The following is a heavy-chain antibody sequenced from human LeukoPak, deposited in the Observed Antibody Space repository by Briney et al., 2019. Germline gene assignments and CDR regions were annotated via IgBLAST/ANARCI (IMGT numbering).Heavy chain of an antibody. Sequence: GSSVKVSCKASGGTFSSYAISWVRQAPGQGLEWMGGIIPIFGTANYAQKFQGRVTITTDESTSTAYMELSSLRSEDTAVYYCARATHGSGSSFGNYYYYYMDVWGKGTTVTVSS. D-gene: IGHD3-10*01. J-gene: IGHJ6*03. CDR1: GGTFSSYA. CDR2: IIPIFGTA. CDR3: ARATHGSGSSFGNYYYYYMDV. V-gene: IGHV1-69*05.